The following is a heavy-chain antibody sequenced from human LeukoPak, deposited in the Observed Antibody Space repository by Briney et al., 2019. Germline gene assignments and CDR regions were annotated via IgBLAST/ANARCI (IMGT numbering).Heavy chain of an antibody. D-gene: IGHD1-26*01. Sequence: GGSLRLSCAASGFTFSNYWMSWVRQAPGKGLEWVANIKQDGSDIYYVDSVKGRFTISRDNAKNSLYLQMNSLRAEDTAVYYCTRSGTYVFDFWSQGTLVTVSS. V-gene: IGHV3-7*01. CDR1: GFTFSNYW. CDR3: TRSGTYVFDF. J-gene: IGHJ4*02. CDR2: IKQDGSDI.